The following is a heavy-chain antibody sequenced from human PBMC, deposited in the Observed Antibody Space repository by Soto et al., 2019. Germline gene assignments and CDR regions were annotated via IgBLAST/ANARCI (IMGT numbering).Heavy chain of an antibody. CDR3: ARHTPAISISDH. J-gene: IGHJ4*02. CDR1: GYSISSSSYY. V-gene: IGHV4-39*01. Sequence: PSDTLSLTCTVSGYSISSSSYYWGWIRQPPGKGREWIGSIYYSGSTYYNPSLKSRVTISVDTSKNQFSLKLSSVTAADTAVYYCARHTPAISISDHWGQGTLVTVS. CDR2: IYYSGST. D-gene: IGHD2-15*01.